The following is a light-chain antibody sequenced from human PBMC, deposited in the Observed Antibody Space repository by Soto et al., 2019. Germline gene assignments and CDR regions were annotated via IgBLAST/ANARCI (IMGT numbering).Light chain of an antibody. J-gene: IGLJ1*01. Sequence: QSVLKQPPSVSGAAGQGVTISCTGSSSNIGAGYDVHWYQQLPGTAPKLLIYGNSNRPSGVPDRFSGSKSGTSASLAITGLQAEDEADYYCQSYDSSLSALYVFGTGTKVTVL. CDR1: SSNIGAGYD. CDR2: GNS. CDR3: QSYDSSLSALYV. V-gene: IGLV1-40*01.